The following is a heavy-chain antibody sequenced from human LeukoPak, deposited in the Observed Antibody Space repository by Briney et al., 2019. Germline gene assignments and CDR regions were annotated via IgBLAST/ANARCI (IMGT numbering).Heavy chain of an antibody. Sequence: SGGSLRLSCAASGFTFSSYWMSWVRQAPGKGLEWVANIKQDGSEKYYVDSVKGRFTISRDNAKNSLYLQMNSLSAEDTAVYYCARDFNILLWFGESTYVMDVWSQGTTVTVPS. CDR2: IKQDGSEK. V-gene: IGHV3-7*01. CDR1: GFTFSSYW. D-gene: IGHD3-10*01. CDR3: ARDFNILLWFGESTYVMDV. J-gene: IGHJ6*02.